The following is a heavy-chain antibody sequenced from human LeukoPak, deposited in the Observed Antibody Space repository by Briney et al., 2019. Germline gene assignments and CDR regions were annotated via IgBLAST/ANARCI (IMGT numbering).Heavy chain of an antibody. V-gene: IGHV3-11*01. CDR1: GFTFSDYY. Sequence: GGSLRLSCAASGFTFSDYYMSWIRQAPGKGLEWVSYISSSGSTIYYADPVKGRFTISRDNAKNSLYLQMNSLRAEDTAVYYCARAEVATFYYYYGMDVWGQGTTVTVSS. CDR2: ISSSGSTI. D-gene: IGHD2-15*01. CDR3: ARAEVATFYYYYGMDV. J-gene: IGHJ6*02.